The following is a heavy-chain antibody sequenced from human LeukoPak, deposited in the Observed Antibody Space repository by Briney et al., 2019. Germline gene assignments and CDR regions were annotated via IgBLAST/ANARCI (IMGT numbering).Heavy chain of an antibody. Sequence: PGGSLRLSCVASGFTFSSYWMHWVRHDPRKGLVWVSRINGDGRNINYADSVRGRFTISRDNAKNTLYLQMNTLRVEDTAVYYCARGYYSSGRYYFDYWGQGTLVTVSS. J-gene: IGHJ4*02. CDR3: ARGYYSSGRYYFDY. CDR1: GFTFSSYW. V-gene: IGHV3-74*01. D-gene: IGHD6-19*01. CDR2: INGDGRNI.